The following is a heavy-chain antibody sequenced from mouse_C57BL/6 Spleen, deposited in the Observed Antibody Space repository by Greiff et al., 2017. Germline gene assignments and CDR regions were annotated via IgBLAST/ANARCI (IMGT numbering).Heavy chain of an antibody. Sequence: EVQLKQSGAELVRPGASVKLSCTASGFNIKDDYMHWVKQRPEQGLEWIGWIDPENGDTEYASKFQGKATITADTSSNTAYLQLSSLTSEDTAVYYCTTRGVTTVVGDYWGQGTTLTVSS. D-gene: IGHD1-1*01. V-gene: IGHV14-4*01. CDR3: TTRGVTTVVGDY. CDR1: GFNIKDDY. J-gene: IGHJ2*01. CDR2: IDPENGDT.